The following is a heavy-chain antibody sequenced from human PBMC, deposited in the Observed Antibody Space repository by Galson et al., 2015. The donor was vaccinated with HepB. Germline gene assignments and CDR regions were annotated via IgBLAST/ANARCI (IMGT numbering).Heavy chain of an antibody. CDR3: ARGPHYYDGSGSYGMDV. Sequence: ETLSLTCTVSGGSISSYYWAWIRQSPGKGLEWIGEVNHSGSTNYKPSLKSRVTISLDTSKNQLSLKLNSVTAADTAVYYCARGPHYYDGSGSYGMDVWGQGTTVTVSS. J-gene: IGHJ6*02. V-gene: IGHV4-34*01. CDR2: VNHSGST. CDR1: GGSISSYY. D-gene: IGHD3-22*01.